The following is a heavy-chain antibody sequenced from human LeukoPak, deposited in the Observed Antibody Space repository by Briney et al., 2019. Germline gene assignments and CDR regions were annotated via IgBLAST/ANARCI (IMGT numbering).Heavy chain of an antibody. Sequence: GESLTLSCTGSGYSFTSYWIGWVRQTPGKGLEWMGIIYPGDSDTKYSPSFQGQVTISADKSISTAYLQWSRLKASDTAMYDCARRFGSGWYWEYWGQGTRVTVSA. CDR2: IYPGDSDT. CDR3: ARRFGSGWYWEY. V-gene: IGHV5-51*01. D-gene: IGHD6-19*01. J-gene: IGHJ4*02. CDR1: GYSFTSYW.